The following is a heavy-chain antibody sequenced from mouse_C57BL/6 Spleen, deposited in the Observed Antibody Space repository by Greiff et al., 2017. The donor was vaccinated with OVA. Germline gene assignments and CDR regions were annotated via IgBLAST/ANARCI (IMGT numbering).Heavy chain of an antibody. D-gene: IGHD1-1*01. V-gene: IGHV10-1*01. J-gene: IGHJ4*01. CDR3: VRHGSRGRDYYAMDY. CDR1: GFSFNTYA. Sequence: EVKVIESGGGLVQPKGSLKLSCAASGFSFNTYAMNWVRQAPGKGLEWVARIRSKSNNYATYYADSVKDRFTISRDDSESMLYLQMNNLKTEDTAMYYCVRHGSRGRDYYAMDYWGQGTSVTVSS. CDR2: IRSKSNNYAT.